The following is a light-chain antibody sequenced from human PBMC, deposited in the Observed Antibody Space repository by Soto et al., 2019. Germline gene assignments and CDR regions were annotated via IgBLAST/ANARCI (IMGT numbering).Light chain of an antibody. CDR1: QRISSN. Sequence: EVVMTQSPATLSVSPGERATLSCRASQRISSNLAWYQQRPGQAPRLLIYGASTRAPGIPARFSGSGSETEFTLTISSLQSEDFAVYYCQQYYSSPHTFGQGTKLEIK. CDR2: GAS. J-gene: IGKJ2*01. CDR3: QQYYSSPHT. V-gene: IGKV3-15*01.